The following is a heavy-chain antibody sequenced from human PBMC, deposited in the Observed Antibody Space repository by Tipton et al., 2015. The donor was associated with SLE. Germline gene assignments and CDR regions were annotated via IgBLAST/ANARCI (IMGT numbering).Heavy chain of an antibody. CDR1: GFTFSSYS. CDR3: ARGPGNVDTAMVFDY. CDR2: ISSSSSYI. V-gene: IGHV3-21*01. J-gene: IGHJ4*02. Sequence: SLRLSCAASGFTFSSYSMNWVRQAPGKGLEWVSSISSSSSYIYYADSVKGRFTISRDNAKNSLYLQMNSLRAEDTAVYYCARGPGNVDTAMVFDYWGQGTLVTVSS. D-gene: IGHD5-18*01.